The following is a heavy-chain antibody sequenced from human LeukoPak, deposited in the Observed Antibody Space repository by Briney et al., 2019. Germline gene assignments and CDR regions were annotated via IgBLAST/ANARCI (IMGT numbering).Heavy chain of an antibody. D-gene: IGHD6-13*01. J-gene: IGHJ6*03. CDR3: ARGYSSSWLSYYYYMDV. Sequence: SETLSLTCTVSGGSISSYYWSWIRQPPGKGLEWIGYIYYSGSTNYNPSLKSRVTISVDTSKNQFSLKLSSVTAADTAVYYCARGYSSSWLSYYYYMDVWGKGTTVTVSS. V-gene: IGHV4-59*01. CDR2: IYYSGST. CDR1: GGSISSYY.